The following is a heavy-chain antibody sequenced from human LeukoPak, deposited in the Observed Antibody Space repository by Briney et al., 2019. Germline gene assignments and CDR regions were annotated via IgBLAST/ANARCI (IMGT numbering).Heavy chain of an antibody. CDR1: GYSFTSYW. J-gene: IGHJ2*01. CDR2: IYPGDSDT. V-gene: IGHV5-51*01. Sequence: GESLKISCKGSGYSFTSYWIGWVRQMPGKGLEWMGIIYPGDSDTRYSPSFQGQVTISADKSISTAYLQWSSLKAPDTAMYYCARLKNEHGPIMIVVENWYFDLWGRGTLVTVSS. D-gene: IGHD3-22*01. CDR3: ARLKNEHGPIMIVVENWYFDL.